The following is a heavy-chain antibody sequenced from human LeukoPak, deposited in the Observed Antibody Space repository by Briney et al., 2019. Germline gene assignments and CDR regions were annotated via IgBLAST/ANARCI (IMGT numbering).Heavy chain of an antibody. CDR1: GVPISSFH. V-gene: IGHV4-59*13. CDR3: ARQFGAFYAFDI. D-gene: IGHD3-10*01. Sequence: PSETLPHTCTVSGVPISSFHELYTPEPPGEAVEWIGYIYYSGSTNYNPSLKSRVAISVDTSKNQFSLKLSSVTAADTAVYYCARQFGAFYAFDIWGQGTMVTVSS. CDR2: IYYSGST. J-gene: IGHJ3*02.